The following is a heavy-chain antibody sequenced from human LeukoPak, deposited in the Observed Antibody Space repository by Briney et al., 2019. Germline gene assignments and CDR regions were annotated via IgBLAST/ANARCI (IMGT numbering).Heavy chain of an antibody. CDR1: GDSVSSNSVT. V-gene: IGHV6-1*01. Sequence: SQTLSLTCAISGDSVSSNSVTWNWIRQSPSRGLEWLGRTYYKSTWYNDYAVSVRGRITVNPDTSKNQFSLHLNSVTPEDTAVYYCARRLTQYDCFDPWGQGILVTVSS. D-gene: IGHD2-2*01. CDR3: ARRLTQYDCFDP. J-gene: IGHJ5*02. CDR2: TYYKSTWYN.